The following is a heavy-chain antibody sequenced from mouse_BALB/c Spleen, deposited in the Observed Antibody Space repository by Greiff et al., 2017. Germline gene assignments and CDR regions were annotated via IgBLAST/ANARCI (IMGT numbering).Heavy chain of an antibody. CDR2: IYPGDGDT. Sequence: QVHVKQSGAELARPGASVKLSCKASGYTFTSYWMKWVKQRPGQGLEWIGAIYPGDGDTRYTQKFKGKATLTADKSSSTAYMQLSSLASEDSAVYYCARTTTAPYYAMDYWGQGTSVTVSS. CDR3: ARTTTAPYYAMDY. CDR1: GYTFTSYW. D-gene: IGHD1-2*01. J-gene: IGHJ4*01. V-gene: IGHV1-87*01.